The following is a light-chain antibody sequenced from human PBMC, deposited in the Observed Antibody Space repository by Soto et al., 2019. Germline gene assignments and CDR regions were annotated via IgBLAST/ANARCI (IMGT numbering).Light chain of an antibody. V-gene: IGKV2-28*01. CDR2: LGS. CDR1: QSLLHRNGYNY. Sequence: DIVTTQSPLSLPVTPGEPASISCRSSQSLLHRNGYNYLDWYLQKPGRSPQLLICLGSNRASGVPDRFSGSGSGTDFTLKISRVEAEDVGVYYCMQALESPWTFGQGTKVDIK. CDR3: MQALESPWT. J-gene: IGKJ1*01.